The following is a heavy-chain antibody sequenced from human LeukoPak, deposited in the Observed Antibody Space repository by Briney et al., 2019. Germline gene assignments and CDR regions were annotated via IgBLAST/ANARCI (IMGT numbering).Heavy chain of an antibody. Sequence: GGSLRLSCAASRFTFSDYAMSWVRQAPGKRLEWVSTIDGGGDGTYYADAVKGRFTISRDNSKNTVYLQMDSLRAEDTAIYYCAKEYSDRPDFFDYWGQGTLATVSS. CDR2: IDGGGDGT. J-gene: IGHJ4*02. D-gene: IGHD1-26*01. CDR3: AKEYSDRPDFFDY. CDR1: RFTFSDYA. V-gene: IGHV3-23*01.